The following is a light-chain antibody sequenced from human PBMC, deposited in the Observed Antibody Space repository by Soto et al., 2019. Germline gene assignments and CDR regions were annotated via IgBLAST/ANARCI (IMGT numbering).Light chain of an antibody. Sequence: QSALTQPPSVSGAPGQRVTISCTGSSSNIGAGYDVHWYQQLPGTAPKLLIYGNTNRPSGVPDRFSGSKSGTSASLSNTGRKAEDEADYYCQSYDSSLSSYVFGTGTKLTVL. V-gene: IGLV1-40*01. CDR2: GNT. CDR1: SSNIGAGYD. J-gene: IGLJ1*01. CDR3: QSYDSSLSSYV.